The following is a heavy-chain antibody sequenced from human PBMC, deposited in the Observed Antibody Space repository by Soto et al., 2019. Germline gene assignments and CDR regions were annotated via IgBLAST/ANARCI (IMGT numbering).Heavy chain of an antibody. J-gene: IGHJ4*02. Sequence: GGSLRLSCAASGFTFSSYDMHWVRQATGKGLEWVSAIGTAGDTYYPGSVKGRFTISRENAKNSLYLQMNSLRAEDTAVYYCARGPTLLDYDYGDYESGLVDYWGQGTLVTVSS. V-gene: IGHV3-13*01. CDR3: ARGPTLLDYDYGDYESGLVDY. CDR1: GFTFSSYD. D-gene: IGHD4-17*01. CDR2: IGTAGDT.